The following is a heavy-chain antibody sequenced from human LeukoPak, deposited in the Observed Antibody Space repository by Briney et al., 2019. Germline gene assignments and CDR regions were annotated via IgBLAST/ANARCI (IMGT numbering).Heavy chain of an antibody. J-gene: IGHJ4*02. CDR2: IYYSGST. CDR3: ARLVTVYFDY. D-gene: IGHD3-9*01. CDR1: GGSISSSSYY. V-gene: IGHV4-39*07. Sequence: SETLSLTCTVSGGSISSSSYYWGWIRQPPGKGLEWIGSIYYSGSTYYNPSLKSRVTISVDTSKNQFSLKLSSVTAADTAVYYCARLVTVYFDYWGQGTLVTVSS.